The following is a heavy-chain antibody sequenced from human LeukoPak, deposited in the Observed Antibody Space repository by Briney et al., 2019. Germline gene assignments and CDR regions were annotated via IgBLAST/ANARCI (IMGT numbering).Heavy chain of an antibody. CDR2: ISFTGADT. J-gene: IGHJ4*02. CDR1: GFTFSNYA. V-gene: IGHV3-23*01. Sequence: GGSLRLSCAASGFTFSNYAMSWVRQAPGTGLEWVSSISFTGADTYYAGSVKGRFSISRDDSKNTLYLQMNSLRSADTAVYYCAKGHIYGDWTFDYWGQGTPVTVSS. CDR3: AKGHIYGDWTFDY. D-gene: IGHD4-17*01.